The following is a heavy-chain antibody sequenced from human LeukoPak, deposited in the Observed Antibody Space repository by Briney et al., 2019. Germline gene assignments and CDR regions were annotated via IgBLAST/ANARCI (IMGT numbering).Heavy chain of an antibody. D-gene: IGHD4-17*01. Sequence: ASVKVSCKASGFTFTSSAVQWVGQARGQRLEWIGWIVVGSGNTNYAQKFQERVTITRDMSTSTAYMELSSLRSEDTAVYYCAADGSSTTVTTFDYWGQGTLVTVSS. CDR3: AADGSSTTVTTFDY. V-gene: IGHV1-58*01. CDR1: GFTFTSSA. CDR2: IVVGSGNT. J-gene: IGHJ4*02.